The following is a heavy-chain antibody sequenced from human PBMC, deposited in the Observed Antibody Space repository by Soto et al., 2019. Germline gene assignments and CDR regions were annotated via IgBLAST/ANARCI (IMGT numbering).Heavy chain of an antibody. V-gene: IGHV4-31*03. CDR1: GGSISSGGYY. D-gene: IGHD6-13*01. Sequence: PSETLSLTCTVSGGSISSGGYYWSWIRQHPGKGLEWIGYIYYSGSTYYNPSLKSRVTISVDTSKNQFSLKLSSVTAADTAVYYCASRSLGIAAAADYYYYYGMDVWGQGTTVTVSS. J-gene: IGHJ6*02. CDR3: ASRSLGIAAAADYYYYYGMDV. CDR2: IYYSGST.